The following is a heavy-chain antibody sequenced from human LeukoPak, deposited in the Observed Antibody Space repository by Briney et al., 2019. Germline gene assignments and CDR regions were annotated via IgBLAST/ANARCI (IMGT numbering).Heavy chain of an antibody. CDR3: ARQRNYVSGAEYFEH. Sequence: PSETLSLTCTVSGXSISSSSYYWGWIRQPPGRGPEWIGSIYYSGSTYYNPPLKSRVTISADTSKNQFSLKLTSVTAADTAVYYCARQRNYVSGAEYFEHWGQGTLVTVSS. CDR2: IYYSGST. V-gene: IGHV4-39*01. J-gene: IGHJ1*01. CDR1: GXSISSSSYY. D-gene: IGHD3-16*01.